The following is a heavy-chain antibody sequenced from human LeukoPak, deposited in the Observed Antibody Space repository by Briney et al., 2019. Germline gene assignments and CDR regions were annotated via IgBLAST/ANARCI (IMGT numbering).Heavy chain of an antibody. J-gene: IGHJ4*02. V-gene: IGHV3-11*01. CDR2: ISSSGSTI. CDR1: GFTFSDYY. D-gene: IGHD6-13*01. Sequence: GGSLRLSCAASGFTFSDYYMSWIRQAPGKGLEGVSYISSSGSTIYYADSVKGRFTISRDNAKNSLYLQMNSLRAEDTAVYYCAREIAAAGTHPFDYWGQGTLVTVSS. CDR3: AREIAAAGTHPFDY.